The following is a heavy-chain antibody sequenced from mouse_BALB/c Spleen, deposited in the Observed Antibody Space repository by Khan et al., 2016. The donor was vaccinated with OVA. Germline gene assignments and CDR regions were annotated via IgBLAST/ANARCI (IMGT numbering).Heavy chain of an antibody. CDR2: ISYSGNT. CDR1: GYSITSDYA. Sequence: EVQLQESGPGLVKPSQSLSLTCTVTGYSITSDYAWNWIRQFPGNKLEWMGYISYSGNTTYNPSLKSRISITRDTSKNQFFLQLKSVTTEDTAIYYCASELGRYYAMDYWGQGTSVTVSS. V-gene: IGHV3-2*02. D-gene: IGHD4-1*01. CDR3: ASELGRYYAMDY. J-gene: IGHJ4*01.